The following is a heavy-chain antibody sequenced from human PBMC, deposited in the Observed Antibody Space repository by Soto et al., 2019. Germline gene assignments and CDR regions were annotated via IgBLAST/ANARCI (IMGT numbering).Heavy chain of an antibody. CDR3: ARYSGVAAAGRFDY. CDR2: SYYSGST. Sequence: QVQLQESGPGLVKPSQTLSLTCTVSGGSISSGGYYWSWIRQHPGKGLEWIGYSYYSGSTYYNPSLKRRVTISVDTSKNQYPLMLSATAAADAAEYYCARYSGVAAAGRFDYWGQGTLVTVSS. D-gene: IGHD6-13*01. V-gene: IGHV4-31*03. J-gene: IGHJ4*02. CDR1: GGSISSGGYY.